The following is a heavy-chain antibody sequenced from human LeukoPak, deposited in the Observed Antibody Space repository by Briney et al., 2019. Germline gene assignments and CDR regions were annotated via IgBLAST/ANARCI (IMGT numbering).Heavy chain of an antibody. D-gene: IGHD5-18*01. CDR2: ISYDGSDK. CDR3: AKSVVDTPLGFLFDF. J-gene: IGHJ4*02. V-gene: IGHV3-30*18. Sequence: GRSLRLSCATSGFTFSTYAMHWVRQAPGKGLEWVAVISYDGSDKYYADSVKVRFTISRDNSKNTLYLQMNSLSPEDTAVYYCAKSVVDTPLGFLFDFWGQGTLVTVSS. CDR1: GFTFSTYA.